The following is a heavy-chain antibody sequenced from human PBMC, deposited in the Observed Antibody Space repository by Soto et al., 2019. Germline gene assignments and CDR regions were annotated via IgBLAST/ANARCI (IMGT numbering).Heavy chain of an antibody. J-gene: IGHJ5*02. CDR1: GGTFSSYT. V-gene: IGHV1-69*02. Sequence: QVQLVQSGAEVKKPGSSVKVSCKASGGTFSSYTISWVRQAPGQGLEWMGTIIPILGIANYAQKFQGRVTITADKSTSTAYMELSSLRSEDTAVYYCATSIAVAGRRFDPWGQGTLVTVSS. D-gene: IGHD6-19*01. CDR3: ATSIAVAGRRFDP. CDR2: IIPILGIA.